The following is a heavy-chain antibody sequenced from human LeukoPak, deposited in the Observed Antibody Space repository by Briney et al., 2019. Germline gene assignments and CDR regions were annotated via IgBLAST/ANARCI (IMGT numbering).Heavy chain of an antibody. V-gene: IGHV3-49*04. CDR1: GFTFVDCG. CDR2: IRSKAYGGTT. J-gene: IGHJ5*01. Sequence: GGSLRLSCTASGFTFVDCGMCWVRQAPGKGLEWVGFIRSKAYGGTTEYAASVKGRFTISRDDSKSIAYLQMNSPKTEDTAVYYCTSERGTYPYDNPLASFASCGHGTLVTVSS. CDR3: TSERGTYPYDNPLASFAS. D-gene: IGHD3-16*02.